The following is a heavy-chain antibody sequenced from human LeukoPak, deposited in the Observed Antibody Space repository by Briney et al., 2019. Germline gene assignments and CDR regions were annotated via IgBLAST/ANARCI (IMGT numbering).Heavy chain of an antibody. J-gene: IGHJ4*02. CDR3: AKATGTLGN. CDR2: ISWNSDYI. D-gene: IGHD1-1*01. V-gene: IGHV3-9*01. CDR1: GFTFDDYA. Sequence: GGSLRLSCAASGFTFDDYAMHWVRQAPGKGLEWVSGISWNSDYIVYADSVKGRFTISRDNSKNTLYLQVNSLTAEDTAIYYCAKATGTLGNWGQGTLVIVSS.